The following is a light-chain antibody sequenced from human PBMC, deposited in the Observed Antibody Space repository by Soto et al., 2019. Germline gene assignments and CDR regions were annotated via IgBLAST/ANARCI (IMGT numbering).Light chain of an antibody. J-gene: IGLJ3*02. Sequence: NFMLTQPHSVSESPGRTVTISCTRRGGSIASGLVQWYQVRPGSGPTTVISEDNQRPSGVPDRFSGSIDSSSNSASLTISGLKPKDEADYYWQSSQDDFWVFGGGTQLTVL. V-gene: IGLV6-57*04. CDR2: EDN. CDR3: QSSQDDFWV. CDR1: GGSIASGL.